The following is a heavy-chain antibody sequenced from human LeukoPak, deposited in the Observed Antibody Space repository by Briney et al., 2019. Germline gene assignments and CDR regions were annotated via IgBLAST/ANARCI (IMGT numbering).Heavy chain of an antibody. CDR3: ARAGSSGWLTTNWFDP. Sequence: PSETLSLTCTVSGGSISSSSYYWGWIRQPPGKGLEWVGSIYYSGSTYYNPSLKSRVTISVDTSKNQFSLKLSSVTAADTAVYYCARAGSSGWLTTNWFDPWGQGTLVTVSS. CDR2: IYYSGST. V-gene: IGHV4-39*07. CDR1: GGSISSSSYY. J-gene: IGHJ5*02. D-gene: IGHD6-19*01.